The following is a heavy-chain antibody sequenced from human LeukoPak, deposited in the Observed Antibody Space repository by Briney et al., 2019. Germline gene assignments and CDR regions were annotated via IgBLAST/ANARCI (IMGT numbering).Heavy chain of an antibody. D-gene: IGHD3-10*01. Sequence: GRSLRLSCAASGFTFDDYAMHWVRQAPGKGLEWVSGISWNSGSIGYADSVKGRFTISRDNAKNSLYLQMNSLRAEDTALYYCAKDMFSENYYGSGSSNDYWGQGTLVTVSS. CDR3: AKDMFSENYYGSGSSNDY. CDR1: GFTFDDYA. J-gene: IGHJ4*02. CDR2: ISWNSGSI. V-gene: IGHV3-9*01.